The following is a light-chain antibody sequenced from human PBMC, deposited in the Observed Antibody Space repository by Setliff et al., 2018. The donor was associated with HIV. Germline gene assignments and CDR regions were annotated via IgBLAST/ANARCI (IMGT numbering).Light chain of an antibody. J-gene: IGLJ1*01. CDR2: QAT. CDR1: ISDIGRYNL. Sequence: QSVLTQPASVSGSPGQSITISCTGTISDIGRYNLVSWYQQYPGKAPKLMVYQATKRPSGVSNRFSGPKSGNTAALTISGLQAEDEADYYCCSNTGSNTYVFGSGTKVTVL. CDR3: CSNTGSNTYV. V-gene: IGLV2-23*01.